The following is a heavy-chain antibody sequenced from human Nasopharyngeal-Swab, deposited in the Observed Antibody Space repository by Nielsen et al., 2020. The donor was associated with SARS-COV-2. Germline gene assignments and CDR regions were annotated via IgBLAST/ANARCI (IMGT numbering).Heavy chain of an antibody. J-gene: IGHJ6*03. V-gene: IGHV4-61*05. D-gene: IGHD6-19*01. CDR2: IHYSGST. CDR1: GGSISSSSYY. Sequence: SETLSLTCTVSGGSISSSSYYWGWIRQPPEKGLEWIGYIHYSGSTKYNPSLKSRVTISVDTSKNQFSLRLTSVAAADMAVYYCARGAQYSSGWYGDFYYYYMDVWGKGTTVTVSS. CDR3: ARGAQYSSGWYGDFYYYYMDV.